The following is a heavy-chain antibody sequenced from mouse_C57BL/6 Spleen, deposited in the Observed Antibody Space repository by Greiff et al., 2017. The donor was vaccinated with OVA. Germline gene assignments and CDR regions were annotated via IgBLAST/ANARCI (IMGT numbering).Heavy chain of an antibody. J-gene: IGHJ1*03. V-gene: IGHV1-55*01. D-gene: IGHD2-1*01. CDR2: IYPGSGST. Sequence: QVQLQQPGAELVKPGASVKLSCKASGYTFTSYWMHWVKQRPGQGLEWIGDIYPGSGSTNYNEKFKSKATLTVDTSSSTAYMQLSSLTSEDSAVYYCARKEPGYYDWYFDVWGTGTTVTVSS. CDR3: ARKEPGYYDWYFDV. CDR1: GYTFTSYW.